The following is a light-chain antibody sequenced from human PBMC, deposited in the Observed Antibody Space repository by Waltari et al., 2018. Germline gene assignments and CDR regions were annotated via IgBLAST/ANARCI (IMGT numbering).Light chain of an antibody. CDR2: AAS. Sequence: TQSPSSLSASVGDRVTISCRASQNIRTYLNWYQQKLGKAPKVLIYAASTLLSGVPSRFSGSGSGTDFTLTITSLQPEDFGTYYCQQSYSTPRSFGGGTKVEVK. V-gene: IGKV1-39*01. J-gene: IGKJ4*01. CDR3: QQSYSTPRS. CDR1: QNIRTY.